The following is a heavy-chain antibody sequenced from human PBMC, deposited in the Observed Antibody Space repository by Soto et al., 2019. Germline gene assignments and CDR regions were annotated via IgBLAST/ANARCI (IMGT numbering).Heavy chain of an antibody. V-gene: IGHV4-59*01. J-gene: IGHJ3*02. CDR1: GGSISSYY. CDR3: ARAKRGSYYDSRGYYEGAFDI. D-gene: IGHD3-22*01. Sequence: QVQLQESGPGLVKPSETLSLTCTVSGGSISSYYWSWIRQPPGKGLEWIGYMYNSRSTNYSPSLKSRVTISVDTSKNQFSLKLSSVTAADTAVYYCARAKRGSYYDSRGYYEGAFDIWGQGTMVTVSS. CDR2: MYNSRST.